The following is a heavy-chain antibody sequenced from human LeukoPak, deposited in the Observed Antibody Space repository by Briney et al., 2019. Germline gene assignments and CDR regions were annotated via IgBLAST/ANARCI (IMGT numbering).Heavy chain of an antibody. Sequence: SETLSLTCTVSGGSIRSSGYYWGWIRQPPGKGLEWIGSIYYSGSTYYNASLKSRGTISVDTSKNQFSLRLNSVTAADTAVSFCARQVVAVAGTGYFDYWGQGTLVTVPS. V-gene: IGHV4-39*01. CDR3: ARQVVAVAGTGYFDY. CDR2: IYYSGST. J-gene: IGHJ4*02. CDR1: GGSIRSSGYY. D-gene: IGHD6-19*01.